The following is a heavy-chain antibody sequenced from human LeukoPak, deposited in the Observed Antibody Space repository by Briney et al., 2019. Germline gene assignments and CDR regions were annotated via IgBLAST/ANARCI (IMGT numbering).Heavy chain of an antibody. Sequence: GASVKVSCKASGYSLLSYGITWVRQAPGQGLEWVGWISAYNGNSNYAQNLQGRVTMTTETSTSTAYMELRSLTSDDTATYYCARVSIYVDQLAHLDQWGQGTLVTVSS. J-gene: IGHJ4*02. V-gene: IGHV1-18*01. CDR1: GYSLLSYG. D-gene: IGHD2/OR15-2a*01. CDR3: ARVSIYVDQLAHLDQ. CDR2: ISAYNGNS.